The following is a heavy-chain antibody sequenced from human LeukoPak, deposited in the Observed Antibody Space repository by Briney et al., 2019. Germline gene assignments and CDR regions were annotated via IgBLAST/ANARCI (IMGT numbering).Heavy chain of an antibody. J-gene: IGHJ4*02. CDR1: GFTFSSYG. Sequence: PGGSLRLSCAASGFTFSSYGMHWVRQAPGKGLEWVAFIRYDGSNKYYADSVKGRFTISRDNSKNTLYLQMNSLRAEDTAVYYCAKAIRGYSYGGYDYWGQGTVVTVSS. CDR2: IRYDGSNK. CDR3: AKAIRGYSYGGYDY. V-gene: IGHV3-30*02. D-gene: IGHD5-18*01.